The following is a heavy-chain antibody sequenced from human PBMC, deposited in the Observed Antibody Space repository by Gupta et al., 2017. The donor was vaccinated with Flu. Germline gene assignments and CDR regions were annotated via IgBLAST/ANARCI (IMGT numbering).Heavy chain of an antibody. J-gene: IGHJ4*02. CDR3: AKFNRGYFDY. D-gene: IGHD3-10*01. CDR2: IAPIFGTP. Sequence: QVRLVQSGAEVKKPGSSVTVSCKASGGIFNTYAIHWVRQAPGQGLEWMGGIAPIFGTPNYAQKFQGRVAINEDKSTSTTYMELSSLRSEDTAVYYCAKFNRGYFDYWGQGTLITVSS. CDR1: GGIFNTYA. V-gene: IGHV1-69*06.